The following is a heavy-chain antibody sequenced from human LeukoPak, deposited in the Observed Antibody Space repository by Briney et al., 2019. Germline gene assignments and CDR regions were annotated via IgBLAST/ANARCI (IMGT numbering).Heavy chain of an antibody. J-gene: IGHJ4*02. Sequence: SETLSLTCTVSGGSISNYRTWIRQPPGKGLEWIGYIYYSGTTYYNPSLKSRVTISLDTSKNKFSLNLTSVNVADTAVYYCARAGGYSGYASNWGQGTLVTVSS. CDR1: GGSISNYR. CDR3: ARAGGYSGYASN. CDR2: IYYSGTT. V-gene: IGHV4-59*01. D-gene: IGHD5-12*01.